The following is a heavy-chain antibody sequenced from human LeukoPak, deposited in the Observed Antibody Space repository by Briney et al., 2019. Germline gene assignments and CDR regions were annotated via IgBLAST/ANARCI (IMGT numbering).Heavy chain of an antibody. V-gene: IGHV3-23*01. CDR3: AKDYSSGWFLNY. Sequence: GGSLRLSCAASGFTFSSYAMSWVRQAPGKGLEWVSDITGNSYYTYYAGSVKGRFTISRDNSKSTLYLQMNSLRAEDTAVYYCAKDYSSGWFLNYWGQGTLVTVSS. D-gene: IGHD6-19*01. CDR1: GFTFSSYA. J-gene: IGHJ4*02. CDR2: ITGNSYYT.